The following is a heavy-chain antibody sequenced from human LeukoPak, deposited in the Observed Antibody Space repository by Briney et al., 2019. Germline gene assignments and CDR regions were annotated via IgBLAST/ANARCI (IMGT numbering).Heavy chain of an antibody. CDR1: GGTFSSYA. V-gene: IGHV1-69*04. D-gene: IGHD2-21*02. CDR3: ARGETSVVYCGGDCSSGDY. CDR2: IIPILGIA. Sequence: GASVKVSCKASGGTFSSYAISWVRQAPGQGLEWMGRIIPILGIANYAQKFQGRVTITADKSTSTAYMELSSLRSEDTAVYYCARGETSVVYCGGDCSSGDYWGQGTLVTVSS. J-gene: IGHJ4*02.